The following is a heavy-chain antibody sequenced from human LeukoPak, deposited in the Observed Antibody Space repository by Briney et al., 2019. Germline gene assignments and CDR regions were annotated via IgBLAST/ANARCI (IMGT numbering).Heavy chain of an antibody. CDR1: GGFISSYS. Sequence: NPSETLSLTCSVSGGFISSYSWSWIRQPAGKGLEWIGRIYTSGSTNYNPALKSRVTMSVDTSKNQFSLKLSSVTAADTAVYYCARFGEELDYWGQGTLVTVSS. V-gene: IGHV4-4*07. CDR2: IYTSGST. D-gene: IGHD3-16*01. CDR3: ARFGEELDY. J-gene: IGHJ4*02.